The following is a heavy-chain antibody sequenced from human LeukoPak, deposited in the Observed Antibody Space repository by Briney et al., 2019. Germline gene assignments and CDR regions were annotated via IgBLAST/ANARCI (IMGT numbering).Heavy chain of an antibody. V-gene: IGHV3-23*01. CDR3: ARATASRFDY. J-gene: IGHJ4*02. CDR1: GFTFSTYA. Sequence: GGSLRLSCAASGFTFSTYAVTWVRQAPGKGLEWVSLISGTGGSTYYADSVKGRFTISRDNSKNTLYLQMNSLRAEDTAVYYCARATASRFDYWGQGTLVTVSS. D-gene: IGHD4-17*01. CDR2: ISGTGGST.